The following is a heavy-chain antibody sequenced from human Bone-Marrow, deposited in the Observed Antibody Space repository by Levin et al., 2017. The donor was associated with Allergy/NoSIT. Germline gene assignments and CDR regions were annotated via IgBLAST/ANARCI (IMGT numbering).Heavy chain of an antibody. V-gene: IGHV3-48*03. D-gene: IGHD2-2*01. J-gene: IGHJ6*02. CDR2: ISSSGSTI. CDR1: GFTFSSYE. Sequence: SCAASGFTFSSYEMNWVRQAPGKGLEWVSYISSSGSTIYYADSVKGRFTISRDNAKNSLYLQMNSLRAEDTAVYYCARSDIVVVPAAIGDWVRAYYYGMDVWGQGTTVTVSS. CDR3: ARSDIVVVPAAIGDWVRAYYYGMDV.